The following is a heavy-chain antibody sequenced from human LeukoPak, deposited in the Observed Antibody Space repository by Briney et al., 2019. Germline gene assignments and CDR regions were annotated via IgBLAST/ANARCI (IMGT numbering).Heavy chain of an antibody. CDR1: ASTFSGNW. D-gene: IGHD6-19*01. J-gene: IGHJ4*02. Sequence: GGSPRLSCAASASTFSGNWMHWVRQAPGKGLEWVASIDQHGRDKYFLDSVKGRFTISRDNSKSSLYLQMNSLRAEDTAVYYCVRGSGWFFGFWGQGSLVTVSS. CDR2: IDQHGRDK. CDR3: VRGSGWFFGF. V-gene: IGHV3-7*01.